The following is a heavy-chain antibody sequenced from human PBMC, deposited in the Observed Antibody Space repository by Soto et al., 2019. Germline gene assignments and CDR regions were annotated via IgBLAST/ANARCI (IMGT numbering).Heavy chain of an antibody. V-gene: IGHV3-23*01. CDR3: AKVGSMTYYYYYGMDV. CDR1: GFTFSSYA. CDR2: ISGSGGST. J-gene: IGHJ6*02. Sequence: GGSLRLSCAASGFTFSSYAMSWVRQAPGKGLEWVSAISGSGGSTYYADSVKGRFTISRDNSKNTLYLQMNSLKAEDTAVYYCAKVGSMTYYYYYGMDVWGQGTTVTVSS. D-gene: IGHD6-25*01.